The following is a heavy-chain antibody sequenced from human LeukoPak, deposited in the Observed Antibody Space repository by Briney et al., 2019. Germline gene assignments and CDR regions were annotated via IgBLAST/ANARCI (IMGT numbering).Heavy chain of an antibody. Sequence: SCKASGGTFSSYAMSWVRQAPGKGLEWVSAISGSGGSTYYADSVKGRFTISRDNSKNTLYLQMNSLRAEDTAVYYCAKASRLLHGSGSYPGYFDYWGQGTLVTVSS. CDR2: ISGSGGST. D-gene: IGHD3-10*01. CDR3: AKASRLLHGSGSYPGYFDY. CDR1: GGTFSSYA. V-gene: IGHV3-23*01. J-gene: IGHJ4*02.